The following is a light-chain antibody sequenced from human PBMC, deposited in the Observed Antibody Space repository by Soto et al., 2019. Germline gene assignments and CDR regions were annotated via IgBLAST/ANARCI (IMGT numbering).Light chain of an antibody. CDR2: DVS. CDR3: CSYAGSYSGV. Sequence: QSALTQPRSVSGSPGQSVTISCTGTSSDVGAYNYVSWYQHHPGKAPKVMIYDVSERPSGVPDRFSGSKSDNKASLTISGLHAEDEADYYCCSYAGSYSGVFGGGTQLTVL. J-gene: IGLJ3*02. CDR1: SSDVGAYNY. V-gene: IGLV2-11*01.